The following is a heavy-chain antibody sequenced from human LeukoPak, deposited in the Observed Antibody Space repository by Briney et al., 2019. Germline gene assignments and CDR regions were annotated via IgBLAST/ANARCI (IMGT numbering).Heavy chain of an antibody. Sequence: SETLSLTCTVSGGSISSYYWSWIRQPPGKGLEWIGYIYYSGSTNYNPSLKSRVTISVDTSKNQFSLKLSSVTAADTAVYYCARSLGALDAFDIWGQGTMVTVSS. V-gene: IGHV4-59*01. CDR3: ARSLGALDAFDI. D-gene: IGHD1-26*01. CDR1: GGSISSYY. J-gene: IGHJ3*02. CDR2: IYYSGST.